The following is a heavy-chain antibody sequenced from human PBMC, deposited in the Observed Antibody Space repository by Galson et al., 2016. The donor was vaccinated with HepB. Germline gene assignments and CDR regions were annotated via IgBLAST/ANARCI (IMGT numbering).Heavy chain of an antibody. CDR2: IDWDDDK. CDR1: GFSLSTSGMC. J-gene: IGHJ4*02. CDR3: ARTPQWLILYYFDY. D-gene: IGHD6-19*01. Sequence: PALVKPTQTLTLTCTFSGFSLSTSGMCVSWIRQPPGKALEWLALIDWDDDKYYSTSLKTRLTISKDTSKNQVVLTMTNMDPVDTATYYCARTPQWLILYYFDYWGQGTLVTVSS. V-gene: IGHV2-70*01.